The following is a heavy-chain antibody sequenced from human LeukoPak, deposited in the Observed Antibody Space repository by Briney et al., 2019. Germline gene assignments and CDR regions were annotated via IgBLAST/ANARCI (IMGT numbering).Heavy chain of an antibody. CDR1: GYTFTEYY. D-gene: IGHD3-22*01. J-gene: IGHJ4*02. Sequence: SVKVSCKASGYTFTEYYMHWVRQAPGQGLEWMGGIIPILGTAKYPQRFQGRVTITADEITSTAYMELSSLTSEDTAVYYCASNTKYYEGSGHYVFDFWGQGTLVSVSS. CDR3: ASNTKYYEGSGHYVFDF. V-gene: IGHV1-69*13. CDR2: IIPILGTA.